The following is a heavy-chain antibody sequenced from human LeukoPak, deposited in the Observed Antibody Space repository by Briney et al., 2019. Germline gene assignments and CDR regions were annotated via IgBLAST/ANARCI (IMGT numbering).Heavy chain of an antibody. Sequence: SETLSLTCAVYGGSFSGYYWSWIRQPPAKGLEWIGEINHSGRTNYNPSLKSRVTISVDTSKNQFSLKLSSVTAADTAVYYCARPRSRRYCSSTSCYAISAFDIWGQGTMVTVSS. D-gene: IGHD2-2*01. CDR3: ARPRSRRYCSSTSCYAISAFDI. V-gene: IGHV4-34*01. J-gene: IGHJ3*02. CDR2: INHSGRT. CDR1: GGSFSGYY.